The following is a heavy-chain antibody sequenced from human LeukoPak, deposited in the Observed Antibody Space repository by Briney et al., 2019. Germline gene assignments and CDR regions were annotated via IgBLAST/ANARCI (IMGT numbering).Heavy chain of an antibody. D-gene: IGHD6-25*01. Sequence: SETLSLTCTVSGGSISSSSYYWGWIRQPPGKGLEWIGSIYYSGSTYYNPSLKSRVTISVDTSKNQFSLKLSSVTAADTAVYYCARRDLPQRLDYMDVWGKGTTVTVSS. CDR3: ARRDLPQRLDYMDV. CDR2: IYYSGST. V-gene: IGHV4-39*01. CDR1: GGSISSSSYY. J-gene: IGHJ6*03.